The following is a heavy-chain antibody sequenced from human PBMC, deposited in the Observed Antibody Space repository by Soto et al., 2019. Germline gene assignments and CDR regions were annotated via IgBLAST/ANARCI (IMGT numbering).Heavy chain of an antibody. CDR3: AREGGGIAVAGTTFSNVY. D-gene: IGHD6-19*01. J-gene: IGHJ4*02. V-gene: IGHV4-59*12. Sequence: SETLSLTCTVSGGSISNYYWSWIRQPPGKGLEWIGYIYYSGSTYYNPSLKSRVTISVDTSKNQFSLKLSSVTAADTAVYYCAREGGGIAVAGTTFSNVYWGQGTLVTVSS. CDR2: IYYSGST. CDR1: GGSISNYY.